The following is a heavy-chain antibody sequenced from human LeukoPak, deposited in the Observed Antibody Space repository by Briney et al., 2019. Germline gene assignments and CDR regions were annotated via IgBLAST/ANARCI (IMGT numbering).Heavy chain of an antibody. CDR1: GGSFSGYY. Sequence: PSETLSLTCAVYGGSFSGYYWSWIRQPPGKGLEWIGEINHSGSTNYNPFLKSRVTISVDTSKNQFSLKLSSVTAADTAVYYCARGRRGFPVVLPAATTITMVRGVLDYWGQGTLVTVSS. D-gene: IGHD3-10*01. CDR3: ARGRRGFPVVLPAATTITMVRGVLDY. CDR2: INHSGST. J-gene: IGHJ4*02. V-gene: IGHV4-34*01.